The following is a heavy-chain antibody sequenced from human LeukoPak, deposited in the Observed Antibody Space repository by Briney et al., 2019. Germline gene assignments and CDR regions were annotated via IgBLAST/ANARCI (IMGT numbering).Heavy chain of an antibody. V-gene: IGHV3-7*01. CDR1: GFTSSNYW. J-gene: IGHJ4*02. CDR2: IKQDGSEK. Sequence: GGSLRPSCAASGFTSSNYWMTWVRQAPGKGLEWVANIKQDGSEKHYVDSVKGRFTISRDNAKNSVYLQMNRLRADDTAVYYCARDRQIAYWGQGTLVTVSS. CDR3: ARDRQIAY.